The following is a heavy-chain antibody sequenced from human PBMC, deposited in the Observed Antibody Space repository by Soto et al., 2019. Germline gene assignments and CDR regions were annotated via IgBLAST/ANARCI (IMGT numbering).Heavy chain of an antibody. Sequence: EVQLVQSGAEVKKPGESLRISCKGSGYSFTSYWISWVRQMPGKGLEWMGRIDPSDSYTNYSPSFQGHVTISADKSISTAYLQWSSLKASDTAMYYCATTHPHCSSTSCYGNYGMDVWGQGTTVTVSS. CDR3: ATTHPHCSSTSCYGNYGMDV. D-gene: IGHD2-2*01. CDR2: IDPSDSYT. V-gene: IGHV5-10-1*03. J-gene: IGHJ6*02. CDR1: GYSFTSYW.